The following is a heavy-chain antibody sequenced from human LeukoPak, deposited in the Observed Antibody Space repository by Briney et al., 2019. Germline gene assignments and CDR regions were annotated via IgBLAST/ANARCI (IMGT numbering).Heavy chain of an antibody. Sequence: PGRSLRLSCAASGFTFDDYAMHWVRQAPGKGLEWVSGISWNSGSVGYADSVKGRFTISRDNAKNSLYLQMNSLRAEDTALYYCAKMGAGIGYWGQGTLVTVSS. CDR3: AKMGAGIGY. CDR2: ISWNSGSV. CDR1: GFTFDDYA. J-gene: IGHJ4*02. D-gene: IGHD1-26*01. V-gene: IGHV3-9*01.